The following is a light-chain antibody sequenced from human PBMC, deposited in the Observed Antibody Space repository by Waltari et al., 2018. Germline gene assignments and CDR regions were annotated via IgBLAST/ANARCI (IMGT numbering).Light chain of an antibody. CDR1: QTLTKRY. CDR3: QQYGSSILYT. V-gene: IGKV3-20*01. J-gene: IGKJ2*01. Sequence: ALTQSPVTLSLSPGVKATLSCRASQTLTKRYLAWYQQKPGQAPRLLIYGASSRAAGIPDRFSGSGSGTDFTLTINRLEPDDFAVYYCQQYGSSILYTFGQGTKLEIK. CDR2: GAS.